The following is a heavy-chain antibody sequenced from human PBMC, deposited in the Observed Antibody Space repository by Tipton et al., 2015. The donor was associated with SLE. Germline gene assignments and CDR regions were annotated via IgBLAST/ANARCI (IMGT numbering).Heavy chain of an antibody. V-gene: IGHV3-48*01. CDR2: ISSRSTTI. J-gene: IGHJ4*02. CDR3: VRGYLMTLDF. Sequence: SLRLSCAASGFTFSNYGMNWVRQAPGKGLEWLSYISSRSTTIYYADSVKGRFTISRDNANNSLYLQMNSLRPEDTAVYYCVRGYLMTLDFWGQGTLVSVSS. CDR1: GFTFSNYG. D-gene: IGHD2-2*02.